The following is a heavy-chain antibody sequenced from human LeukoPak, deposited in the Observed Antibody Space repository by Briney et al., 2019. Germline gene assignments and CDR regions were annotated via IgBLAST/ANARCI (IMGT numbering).Heavy chain of an antibody. D-gene: IGHD2-2*02. Sequence: PSETLSLTCTVSGGSISSSSYYWGWIRQPPGKGLEWIGSIYYSGSTCYNPSLKSRVTISVDTSKNQFSLKLNSVTAADTAVYYCARRGYCSSTSCYNGYYFDCWGQGTLVTVSS. J-gene: IGHJ4*02. CDR3: ARRGYCSSTSCYNGYYFDC. CDR2: IYYSGST. CDR1: GGSISSSSYY. V-gene: IGHV4-39*01.